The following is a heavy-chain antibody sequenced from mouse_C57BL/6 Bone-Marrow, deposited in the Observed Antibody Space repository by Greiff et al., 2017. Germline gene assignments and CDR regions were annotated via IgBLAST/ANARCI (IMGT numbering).Heavy chain of an antibody. CDR2: ISYSGST. V-gene: IGHV3-8*01. CDR1: GHSITSDY. CDR3: ARSVSFITTGFDY. D-gene: IGHD1-1*01. J-gene: IGHJ2*01. Sequence: EVQLVESGPGLAKPSQPLSLTCSVTGHSITSDYWNWIRKFPGNKLEYMGYISYSGSTYYNPSLKSRISITRDTSKNQYYLQLNSVTTEDTATYYCARSVSFITTGFDYWGQGTTLTVSS.